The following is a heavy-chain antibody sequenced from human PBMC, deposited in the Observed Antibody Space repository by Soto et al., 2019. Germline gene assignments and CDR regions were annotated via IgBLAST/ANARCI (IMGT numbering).Heavy chain of an antibody. CDR1: GFTFSSYG. CDR3: AKPTYFLDAGSYVYYYGMDV. CDR2: IWYDGSNK. J-gene: IGHJ6*02. V-gene: IGHV3-33*06. Sequence: GGSLRLSCAASGFTFSSYGMHWVRQAPGKGLEWVAVIWYDGSNKYYADSVKGRFTISRDNSKNTLYLQMNSLRAEDTAVYYCAKPTYFLDAGSYVYYYGMDVWGPGATVTVSS. D-gene: IGHD3-10*01.